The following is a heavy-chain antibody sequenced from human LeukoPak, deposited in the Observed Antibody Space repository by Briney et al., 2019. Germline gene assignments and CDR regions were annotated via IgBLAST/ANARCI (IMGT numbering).Heavy chain of an antibody. D-gene: IGHD2-2*01. CDR3: AGYQLLPYYYYGMDV. CDR2: IYYSGGT. J-gene: IGHJ6*02. V-gene: IGHV4-59*01. CDR1: GGSISSYY. Sequence: SETLSLTCTVSGGSISSYYWSWIRQPPGKGLEWIGYIYYSGGTNYNPSLKSRVTISVDTSKNQLSLKLSSVTAADTAVYYCAGYQLLPYYYYGMDVWGQGTTVTVSS.